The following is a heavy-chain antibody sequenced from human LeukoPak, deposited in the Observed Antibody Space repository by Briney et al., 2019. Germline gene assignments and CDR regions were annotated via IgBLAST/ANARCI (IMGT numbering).Heavy chain of an antibody. CDR2: IDYSGST. Sequence: PSETLPLTCTVSGGSISSYYWSWIRQPPGKGLEWIGYIDYSGSTNYNPSLKSRVTISVGTSKNQFSLKLNSVTAADTAVYYCARRRTTGLSGYMDVWGKGTTVTVSS. D-gene: IGHD2-2*01. V-gene: IGHV4-59*08. J-gene: IGHJ6*03. CDR3: ARRRTTGLSGYMDV. CDR1: GGSISSYY.